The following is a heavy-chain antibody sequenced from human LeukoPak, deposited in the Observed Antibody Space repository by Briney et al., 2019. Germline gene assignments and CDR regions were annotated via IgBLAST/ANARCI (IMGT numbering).Heavy chain of an antibody. Sequence: GASVKVSCKASGYTFTSYGISWVRQAPGQGLEWMGWISAYNGNTNYAQKLQGRVTMTTDTSTSTAYMELRSLRSEDTAVYYCARGGETDCSSTSCYRYWGQGTLVTVSS. CDR2: ISAYNGNT. J-gene: IGHJ4*02. V-gene: IGHV1-18*01. CDR1: GYTFTSYG. CDR3: ARGGETDCSSTSCYRY. D-gene: IGHD2-2*02.